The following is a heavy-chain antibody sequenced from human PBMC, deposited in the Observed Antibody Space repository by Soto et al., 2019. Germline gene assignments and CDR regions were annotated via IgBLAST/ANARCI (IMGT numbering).Heavy chain of an antibody. CDR1: GFTFSGSA. Sequence: GGSLRLSCAASGFTFSGSAMHWVRQASGKGLEWVGRIRSKGDNYATSYAASVKGRFTISRDDSKNTAYLQMDSLKTEDTAVYYCARRRPDMVRGVIIGRYDEVWFDPWGQGTLVTVS. CDR3: ARRRPDMVRGVIIGRYDEVWFDP. CDR2: IRSKGDNYAT. J-gene: IGHJ5*02. D-gene: IGHD3-10*01. V-gene: IGHV3-73*01.